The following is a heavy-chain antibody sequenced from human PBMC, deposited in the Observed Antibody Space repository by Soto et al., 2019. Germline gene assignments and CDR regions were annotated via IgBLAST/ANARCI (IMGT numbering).Heavy chain of an antibody. D-gene: IGHD3-22*01. CDR1: GFTFSSYW. CDR3: AKRRDSSRQYFFDF. CDR2: IYPGDSDT. V-gene: IGHV5-51*01. J-gene: IGHJ4*02. Sequence: GESLKISCEGSGFTFSSYWIAWVRQMPGKGLEWMGMIYPGDSDTRYSPSFQGQVTISADKSIKTAYLQWSTLKASDSAMYYCAKRRDSSRQYFFDFWGQGTQVTVSS.